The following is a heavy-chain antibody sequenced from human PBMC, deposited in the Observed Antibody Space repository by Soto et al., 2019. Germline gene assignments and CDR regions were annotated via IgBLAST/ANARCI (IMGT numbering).Heavy chain of an antibody. D-gene: IGHD4-17*01. V-gene: IGHV4-31*03. CDR2: IYYSGST. CDR1: GGSISSGGYY. J-gene: IGHJ6*02. CDR3: ARFPTTVTTWYYGMDV. Sequence: PSLTCTVSGGSISSGGYYWSWIRQHPVKGLEWIGYIYYSGSTYYNPSLKSRVTISVDTSKNQFSLKLSSVTAADTAVYYCARFPTTVTTWYYGMDVWGQGTTVTVSS.